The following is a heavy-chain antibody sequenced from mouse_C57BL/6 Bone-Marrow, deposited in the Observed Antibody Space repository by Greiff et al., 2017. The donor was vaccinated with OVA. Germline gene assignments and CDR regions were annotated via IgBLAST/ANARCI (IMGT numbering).Heavy chain of an antibody. Sequence: VQLKQPGAELVMPGASVKLSCKASGYTFTSYWMHWVKQRPGQGLEWIGEIDPSDSYTNYNQKFKGKSTLTVDKSSSTAYMQRSSLTSEDSAVYYCARWDYYGSRGGYYFDYWGQGTTLTVSS. CDR2: IDPSDSYT. CDR1: GYTFTSYW. CDR3: ARWDYYGSRGGYYFDY. V-gene: IGHV1-69*01. J-gene: IGHJ2*01. D-gene: IGHD1-1*01.